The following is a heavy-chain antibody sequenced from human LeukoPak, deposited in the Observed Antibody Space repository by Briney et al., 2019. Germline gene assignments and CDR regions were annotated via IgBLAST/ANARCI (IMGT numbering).Heavy chain of an antibody. Sequence: ASVKVSCKASGYTFTSYGISWVRQTPGQGLEWMGWISAYNGNTNYAQKLQGRVTMTTDTSTSTAYMELRSLRSDDTAVYYCARGGFSTIVVVPAAIEGGFDPWGQGTLVTVSS. CDR2: ISAYNGNT. D-gene: IGHD2-2*01. V-gene: IGHV1-18*01. J-gene: IGHJ5*02. CDR1: GYTFTSYG. CDR3: ARGGFSTIVVVPAAIEGGFDP.